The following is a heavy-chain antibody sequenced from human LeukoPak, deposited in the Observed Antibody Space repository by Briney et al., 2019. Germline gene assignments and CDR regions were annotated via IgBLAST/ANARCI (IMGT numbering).Heavy chain of an antibody. CDR3: ARSVLGATSRVPFDY. Sequence: PSETLSLTCTVSGGSISSSSYYWGWIRQPPGKGLEWIGSIYYSGSTYYNPSLKSRVTISVDTSKNQFSLKLSSVTAADTAVYYCARSVLGATSRVPFDYWGQGTLVTVSS. CDR2: IYYSGST. V-gene: IGHV4-39*07. D-gene: IGHD1-26*01. J-gene: IGHJ4*02. CDR1: GGSISSSSYY.